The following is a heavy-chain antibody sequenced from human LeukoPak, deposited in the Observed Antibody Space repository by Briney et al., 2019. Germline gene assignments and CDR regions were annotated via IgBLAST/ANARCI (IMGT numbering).Heavy chain of an antibody. Sequence: PGGSLRLSCAASGFTFDDYGMSWVRQAPGKGLEWVSGINWNGGSTGYADSVKGRFTISRDNAKNSLYLQMNSLRAEDTALYYCARDVTYYYDSSGYTHFDYWGQGTLVTVSS. CDR2: INWNGGST. CDR3: ARDVTYYYDSSGYTHFDY. V-gene: IGHV3-20*04. CDR1: GFTFDDYG. J-gene: IGHJ4*02. D-gene: IGHD3-22*01.